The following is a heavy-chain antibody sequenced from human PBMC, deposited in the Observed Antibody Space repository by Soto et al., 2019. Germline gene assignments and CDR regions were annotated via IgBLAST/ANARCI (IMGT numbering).Heavy chain of an antibody. D-gene: IGHD3-3*02. CDR2: ISSSNKYI. J-gene: IGHJ4*02. CDR1: GFTFSSSS. V-gene: IGHV3-21*01. CDR3: ARDPRKTSVFGGVRRTLYLDS. Sequence: PGGSLRLSCAASGFTFSSSSMHWVRQAPGKGLEWVASISSSNKYIYYADSVKGRFTISRDNGKNSLYLQMDSLRGEDTAVYYCARDPRKTSVFGGVRRTLYLDSWGKVTPGTVSS.